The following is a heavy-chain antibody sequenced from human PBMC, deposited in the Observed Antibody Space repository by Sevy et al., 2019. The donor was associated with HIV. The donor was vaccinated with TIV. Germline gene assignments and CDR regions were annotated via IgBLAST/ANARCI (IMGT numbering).Heavy chain of an antibody. Sequence: SETLSLTCTVSGGSISSGDYNWNWIRQPPGKGLEWIGYIYYSGLTYYNPSLKSRITLSVDTSGNQFSLTLSSVTAADTAVYYCARSYSDYSNALAFDYWGQGTLVTVSS. CDR1: GGSISSGDYN. CDR2: IYYSGLT. V-gene: IGHV4-30-4*01. D-gene: IGHD4-4*01. J-gene: IGHJ4*02. CDR3: ARSYSDYSNALAFDY.